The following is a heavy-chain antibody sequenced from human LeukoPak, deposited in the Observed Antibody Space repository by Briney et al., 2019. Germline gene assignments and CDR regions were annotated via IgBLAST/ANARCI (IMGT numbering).Heavy chain of an antibody. D-gene: IGHD5-12*01. Sequence: GGSLRLSCSASGTAFRTYAMHWVRQPPGKGLYYVSAISINGGSTYYADSVRGRFTISRDNSKNTLYLQMSSLRPDDTAVYYCVRTYDENPLGWFDPWGQGTLVTVSS. J-gene: IGHJ5*02. V-gene: IGHV3-64D*06. CDR1: GTAFRTYA. CDR3: VRTYDENPLGWFDP. CDR2: ISINGGST.